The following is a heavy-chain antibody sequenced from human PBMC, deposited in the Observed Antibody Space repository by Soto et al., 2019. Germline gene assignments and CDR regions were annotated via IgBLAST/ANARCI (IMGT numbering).Heavy chain of an antibody. CDR1: GGSVSSGDYY. J-gene: IGHJ4*02. CDR2: IYYSGST. V-gene: IGHV4-30-4*01. D-gene: IGHD3-10*01. Sequence: LSLTCTVSGGSVSSGDYYWCWIRQPPGKGLEWIGYIYYSGSTYYNPSLKSRVTISVDTSKNQFSLKLSSVTAADTAVYYCARVRATYYYGSGSHWGQGTLVTVSS. CDR3: ARVRATYYYGSGSH.